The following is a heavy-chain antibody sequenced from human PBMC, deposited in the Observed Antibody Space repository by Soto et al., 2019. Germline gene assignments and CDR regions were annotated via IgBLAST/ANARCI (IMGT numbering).Heavy chain of an antibody. Sequence: QVQLVQSGAEVKKPGSSVKVSCKASGGTFSNYAINWVRQAPGQGLEWMGGIIPLFGTPNYAQKFQGRVTFTAHKSTSKAYMELRSLRSDETAVYYCARGWETVGTTTPFAYWGQGTLVTVSS. J-gene: IGHJ4*02. CDR2: IIPLFGTP. CDR3: ARGWETVGTTTPFAY. D-gene: IGHD1-26*01. CDR1: GGTFSNYA. V-gene: IGHV1-69*06.